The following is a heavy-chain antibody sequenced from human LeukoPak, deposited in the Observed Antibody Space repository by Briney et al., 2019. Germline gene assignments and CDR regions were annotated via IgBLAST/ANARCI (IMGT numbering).Heavy chain of an antibody. V-gene: IGHV3-23*01. CDR1: GFTFSNAW. J-gene: IGHJ3*02. CDR3: TGGGWSTDAFDI. D-gene: IGHD6-19*01. Sequence: PGGSLRLSCAASGFTFSNAWMSWVRQAPGKGLEWVSGITGSGGSTNYADSVKGRFTISRDNSKNTLYLQMSSLRAEDTAVYYCTGGGWSTDAFDIWGQGTMVTVSS. CDR2: ITGSGGST.